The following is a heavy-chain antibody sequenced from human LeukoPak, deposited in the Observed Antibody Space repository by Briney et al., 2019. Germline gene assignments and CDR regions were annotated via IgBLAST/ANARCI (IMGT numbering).Heavy chain of an antibody. J-gene: IGHJ4*02. Sequence: VASVKVSCKASGYIFTGYYMHWVRQAPGQGLEWMGWINPNSGGTNYAQKFQGRVTMTRDTSISTAYMELSRLRSDDTAVYYCARGRIAAAGTWFDYWGQGTLVTVSS. D-gene: IGHD6-13*01. CDR1: GYIFTGYY. CDR3: ARGRIAAAGTWFDY. CDR2: INPNSGGT. V-gene: IGHV1-2*02.